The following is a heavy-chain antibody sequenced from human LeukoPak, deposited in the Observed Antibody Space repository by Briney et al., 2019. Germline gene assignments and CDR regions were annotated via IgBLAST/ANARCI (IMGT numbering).Heavy chain of an antibody. CDR3: AKFPGGTKAFDY. V-gene: IGHV3-23*01. CDR1: GFTFTSYS. D-gene: IGHD2-8*01. CDR2: ISGTGVSA. J-gene: IGHJ4*02. Sequence: GGSLRLSCAASGFTFTSYSMGWVRQAPGKGLEWVSAISGTGVSAYYADSVKGRFTISRDNSKNTLYLQANSLTAEDTAVYYCAKFPGGTKAFDYWGQGALVTVSS.